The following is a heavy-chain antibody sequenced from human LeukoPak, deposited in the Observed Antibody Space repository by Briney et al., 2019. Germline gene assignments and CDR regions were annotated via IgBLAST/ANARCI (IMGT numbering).Heavy chain of an antibody. D-gene: IGHD3-10*01. CDR1: GGSVSSTAYF. J-gene: IGHJ4*02. V-gene: IGHV4-39*01. CDR3: ARYVVYGSGKYYFDY. Sequence: SETLSLTCTVSGGSVSSTAYFWSWIRQPPGKGLEWIASINYSGSTYYNPSLKSRVTISVDTSENQFSLKLSSVTAADTAVYYCARYVVYGSGKYYFDYWGQGTLVTVSS. CDR2: INYSGST.